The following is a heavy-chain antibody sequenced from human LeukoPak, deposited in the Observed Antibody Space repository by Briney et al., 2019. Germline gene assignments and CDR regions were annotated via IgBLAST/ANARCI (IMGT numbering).Heavy chain of an antibody. J-gene: IGHJ4*02. CDR2: LYYRGST. V-gene: IGHV4-59*08. Sequence: SDPLSLICSVSCSPHSSHHWLETRQPPGEGLEWIGYLYYRGSTNYNPPLNSRVTISVDTHKHLFSQKLLCVTAADTAVYYCARHGSGYCYGYFDYWGQGTLVTVSS. CDR1: CSPHSSHH. CDR3: ARHGSGYCYGYFDY. D-gene: IGHD5-18*01.